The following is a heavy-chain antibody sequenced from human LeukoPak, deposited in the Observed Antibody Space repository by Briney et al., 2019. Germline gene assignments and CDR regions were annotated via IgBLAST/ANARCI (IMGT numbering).Heavy chain of an antibody. V-gene: IGHV3-7*01. CDR3: ARDEGRYYGSGSYTVYYYYYMDV. J-gene: IGHJ6*03. Sequence: SGGSLRLSCAASGFTFSRYSVNWVRQAPGKGLEWVANIKQDGSEKYYVDSVKGRFTISRDNAKNSLYLQMNSLRAEDTAVYYCARDEGRYYGSGSYTVYYYYYMDVWGKGTTVTVSS. CDR2: IKQDGSEK. D-gene: IGHD3-10*01. CDR1: GFTFSRYS.